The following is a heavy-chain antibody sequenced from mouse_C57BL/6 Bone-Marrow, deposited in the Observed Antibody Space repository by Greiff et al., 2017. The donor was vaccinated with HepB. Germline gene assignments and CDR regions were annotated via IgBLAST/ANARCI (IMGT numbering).Heavy chain of an antibody. CDR1: GFNNKNTY. J-gene: IGHJ2*01. V-gene: IGHV14-3*01. D-gene: IGHD3-2*02. CDR3: ALDSSGPYFDY. Sequence: VQLQQSVAELVRPGASVKLSCTASGFNNKNTYMHWVKQRPEQGLEWIGRIDPANGNTKYAPKFQGKATITADTSSNTAYLQLSSLTSEDTAIYYCALDSSGPYFDYWGQGTTLTVSS. CDR2: IDPANGNT.